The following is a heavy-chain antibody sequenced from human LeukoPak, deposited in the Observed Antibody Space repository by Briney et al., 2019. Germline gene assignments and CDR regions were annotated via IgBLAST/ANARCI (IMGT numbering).Heavy chain of an antibody. CDR1: GFTVSSNY. CDR2: IYSGGST. V-gene: IGHV3-53*01. Sequence: GGSLRLSCAASGFTVSSNYMSWVRQAPGKGLEWVSLIYSGGSTSYADSVKGRFTFSRDNSKNTLYLQMNSLRAEDTAVYFCARVPGTTPFDYWGQGTLVTVSS. J-gene: IGHJ4*02. CDR3: ARVPGTTPFDY. D-gene: IGHD1-1*01.